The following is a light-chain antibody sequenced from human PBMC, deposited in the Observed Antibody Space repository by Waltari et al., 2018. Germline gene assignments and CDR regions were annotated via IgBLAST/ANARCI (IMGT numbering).Light chain of an antibody. V-gene: IGLV2-14*01. CDR3: SSYTSTWV. J-gene: IGLJ3*02. Sequence: QSALTQSASVSGSPGQSIPISCAGTSSELAVSNHFSWSPQHPGKAPQLMIYDVSKRPSGVSNRFSGSKSGNTASLTISGLQAEDEADYYCSSYTSTWVFGGGTKLTVL. CDR1: SSELAVSNH. CDR2: DVS.